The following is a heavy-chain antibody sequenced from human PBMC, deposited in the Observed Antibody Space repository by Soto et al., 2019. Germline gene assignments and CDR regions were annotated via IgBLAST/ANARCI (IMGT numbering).Heavy chain of an antibody. CDR3: ARDGMTTGDT. V-gene: IGHV4-4*07. J-gene: IGHJ4*02. Sequence: QLQLQESGPGQVRPSETLSLTCIVSGVSVRSYTWSWVRQPANKGLEWIGRVFSSVSATYNPSLKSRVSISMDTPENRISLKLDSVTAADVGVYFCARDGMTTGDTWGPGTLVTVSS. CDR2: VFSSVSA. CDR1: GVSVRSYT. D-gene: IGHD2-21*02.